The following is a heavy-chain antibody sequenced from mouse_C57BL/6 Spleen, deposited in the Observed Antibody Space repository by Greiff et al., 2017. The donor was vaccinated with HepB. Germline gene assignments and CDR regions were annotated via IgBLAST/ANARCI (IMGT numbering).Heavy chain of an antibody. J-gene: IGHJ2*01. CDR1: GFTFSDYY. V-gene: IGHV5-16*02. CDR2: INYDGSST. D-gene: IGHD4-1*01. CDR3: ASGGGLGRENDFDY. Sequence: EVQRVESEGGLVQPGSSMKLSCTASGFTFSDYYMAWVRQVPEKGLEWVANINYDGSSTYYLDSLKSRFIISRDNAKNILYLQMSSLKSEDTAMYYCASGGGLGRENDFDYWGQGTTLTVSS.